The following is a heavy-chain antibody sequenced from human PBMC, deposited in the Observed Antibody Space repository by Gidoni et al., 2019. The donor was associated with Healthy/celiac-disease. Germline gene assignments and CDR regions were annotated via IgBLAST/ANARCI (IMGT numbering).Heavy chain of an antibody. Sequence: QVQLVESGGGGVQPGRSLRLSCAASGFTFSSYGMHWVRQAPGKGLEWVAVISYDGSNKYYADSVKGRFTISRDNSKNTLYLQMNSLRAEDTAVYYCAKSGSSWYFDYWGQGTLVTVSS. D-gene: IGHD6-13*01. V-gene: IGHV3-30*18. CDR3: AKSGSSWYFDY. CDR2: ISYDGSNK. CDR1: GFTFSSYG. J-gene: IGHJ4*02.